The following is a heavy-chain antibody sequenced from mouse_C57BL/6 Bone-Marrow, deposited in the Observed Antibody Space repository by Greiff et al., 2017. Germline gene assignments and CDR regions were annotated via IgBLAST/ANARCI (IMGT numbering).Heavy chain of an antibody. CDR2: IYPRSGNT. CDR1: GYTFTSYG. Sequence: VMLVESGAELARPGASVKLSCKASGYTFTSYGISLVKQRTGQGLEWIGEIYPRSGNTYYNEKFKGKATLTADKSSSTAYMELRSLTSEDSAVXFCARAPLYYYGLYWGQGTTLTVSS. CDR3: ARAPLYYYGLY. V-gene: IGHV1-81*01. D-gene: IGHD1-1*01. J-gene: IGHJ2*01.